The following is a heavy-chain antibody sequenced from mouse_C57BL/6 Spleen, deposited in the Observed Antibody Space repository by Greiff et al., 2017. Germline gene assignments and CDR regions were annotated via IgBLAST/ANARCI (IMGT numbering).Heavy chain of an antibody. D-gene: IGHD1-1*01. CDR3: ARGDYDWYFDV. J-gene: IGHJ1*03. CDR2: ISSGSSTI. Sequence: EVQLQESGGGLVKPGGSLKLSCAASGFTFSDYGMHWVRQAPEKGLEWVAYISSGSSTIYYADTVKGRFTISRDNAKNTLFLQMTSLRSEDTAMYYCARGDYDWYFDVWGTGTTVTVSS. V-gene: IGHV5-17*01. CDR1: GFTFSDYG.